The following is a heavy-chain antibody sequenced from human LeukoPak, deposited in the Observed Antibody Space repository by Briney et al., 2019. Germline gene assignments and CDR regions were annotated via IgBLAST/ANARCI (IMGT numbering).Heavy chain of an antibody. CDR3: AREGYCSGGSCYSDY. Sequence: GGSLRLSCAASGFTFSSNAMSWVRQAPGKGLEWVSVIYSGGSTYYADSVKGRFSISRDNSKNTLYLQMNSLRAEDTAVYYCAREGYCSGGSCYSDYWGQGTLVTVSS. D-gene: IGHD2-15*01. V-gene: IGHV3-53*01. CDR1: GFTFSSNA. CDR2: IYSGGST. J-gene: IGHJ4*02.